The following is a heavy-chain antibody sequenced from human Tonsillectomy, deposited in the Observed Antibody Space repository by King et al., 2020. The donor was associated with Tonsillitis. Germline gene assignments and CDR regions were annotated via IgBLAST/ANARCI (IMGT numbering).Heavy chain of an antibody. J-gene: IGHJ3*02. CDR3: ARGQGGLAAFDI. V-gene: IGHV1-69*12. CDR2: IIPMFSTP. D-gene: IGHD1-26*01. CDR1: GGIFSSYD. Sequence: QLVQSGPEVKKPGSSVKVSCKASGGIFSSYDISWVRQAPGQGLEWMGRIIPMFSTPKYAQKFQGRVTITADESTATAYLELTSLRPEDTAVYYCARGQGGLAAFDIWGQGTMVTVSS.